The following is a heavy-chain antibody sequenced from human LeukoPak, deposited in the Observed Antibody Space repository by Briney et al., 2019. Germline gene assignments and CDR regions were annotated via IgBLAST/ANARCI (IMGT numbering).Heavy chain of an antibody. CDR3: ARGPDCSGGSCYPFFGY. Sequence: SETLSLTCTVSGGSISSYYWSWIRQPPGKGLEWIGYIYYSGSTNYNPSLKSRVTISVDTSKIQFSLKLSSVTAADTAVYYCARGPDCSGGSCYPFFGYWGQGTLVTVSS. J-gene: IGHJ4*02. CDR1: GGSISSYY. D-gene: IGHD2-15*01. V-gene: IGHV4-59*01. CDR2: IYYSGST.